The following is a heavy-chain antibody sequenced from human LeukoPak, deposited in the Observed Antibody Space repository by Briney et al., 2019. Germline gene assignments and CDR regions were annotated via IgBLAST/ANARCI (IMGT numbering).Heavy chain of an antibody. CDR2: IYPSGNT. CDR1: GDSLSPYF. CDR3: ARDVSEATPPLPFDY. J-gene: IGHJ4*02. V-gene: IGHV4-4*07. Sequence: SETLSLTCSVSGDSLSPYFWSWIRQPAGRGLEWIGRIYPSGNTKYNPSLKSRISISVDTSKNQFSLKLSSVTAADTAVYYCARDVSEATPPLPFDYWGQGTLVTVSS. D-gene: IGHD1-26*01.